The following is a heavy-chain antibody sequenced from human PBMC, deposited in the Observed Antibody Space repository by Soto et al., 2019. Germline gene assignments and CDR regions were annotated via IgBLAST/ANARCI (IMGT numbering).Heavy chain of an antibody. Sequence: SETLSLTCTVSGGSVSYEYYHWTWIRQSPGKGLEWIGYIRYSGSIIYKQSFKSRVTISVDTSKNQFSLQLSSVTAADTVVYFCAREDDGGDRDYYGLDVWGQGTTVTSP. J-gene: IGHJ6*02. V-gene: IGHV4-30-4*08. CDR3: AREDDGGDRDYYGLDV. CDR1: GGSVSYEYYH. CDR2: IRYSGSI. D-gene: IGHD2-21*02.